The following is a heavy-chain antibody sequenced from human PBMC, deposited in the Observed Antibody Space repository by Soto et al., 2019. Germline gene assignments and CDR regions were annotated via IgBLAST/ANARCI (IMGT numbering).Heavy chain of an antibody. CDR1: GGSFSGYY. CDR3: ARGEIRYFDWLLSYDYYYGMDV. Sequence: PSETLSLTCAVYGGSFSGYYWSWIRQPPGKGLEWIGEINHSGSTNYNPSLKSRVTISVDTSKNQFSLKLSSVTAADTAVYYCARGEIRYFDWLLSYDYYYGMDVWGQGTTVT. J-gene: IGHJ6*02. D-gene: IGHD3-9*01. V-gene: IGHV4-34*01. CDR2: INHSGST.